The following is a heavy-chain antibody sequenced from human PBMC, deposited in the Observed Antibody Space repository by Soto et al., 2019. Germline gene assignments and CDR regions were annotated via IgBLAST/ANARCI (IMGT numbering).Heavy chain of an antibody. D-gene: IGHD2-8*01. CDR1: GGSISSSSYY. CDR2: IYYRGST. J-gene: IGHJ4*02. Sequence: QLQLQESGPGLVKPSETLSLTCTVSGGSISSSSYYWGWIRQPPGKGLEWIGSIYYRGSTSYNPSLRSRVTISVDTSKNQFSRKLSSVTAADTAVYYCARQIVLMVAYWGQGTLVTVSS. CDR3: ARQIVLMVAY. V-gene: IGHV4-39*01.